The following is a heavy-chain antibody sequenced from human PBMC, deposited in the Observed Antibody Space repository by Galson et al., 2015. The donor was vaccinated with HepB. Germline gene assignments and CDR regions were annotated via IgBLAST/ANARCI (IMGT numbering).Heavy chain of an antibody. J-gene: IGHJ3*02. V-gene: IGHV3-30-3*01. Sequence: SLRLSCAASGFTFSSYAMHWVRQAPGKGLEWVAVISYDGSNKYYADSVKGRFTISRDNSKNTLYLQMNSLRAEDTAVYYCAKARISSSWYNAFDIWGQGTMVTVSS. CDR2: ISYDGSNK. D-gene: IGHD6-13*01. CDR1: GFTFSSYA. CDR3: AKARISSSWYNAFDI.